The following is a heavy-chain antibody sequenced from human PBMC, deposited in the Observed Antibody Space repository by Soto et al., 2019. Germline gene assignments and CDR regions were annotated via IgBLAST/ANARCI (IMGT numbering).Heavy chain of an antibody. J-gene: IGHJ4*02. CDR3: ARPPGYISDWYYFDL. D-gene: IGHD6-19*01. CDR1: GYTFIDYY. CDR2: ISPKSGGT. V-gene: IGHV1-2*02. Sequence: QVQLVQSGAEVKKPGASVKVSCEASGYTFIDYYMHWVRQAPGQGFEWMGRISPKSGGTNYAQKFQGRVTMNWDTSLNTAYMELSSLISEDTAVYYCARPPGYISDWYYFDLWGQGTLVTVSS.